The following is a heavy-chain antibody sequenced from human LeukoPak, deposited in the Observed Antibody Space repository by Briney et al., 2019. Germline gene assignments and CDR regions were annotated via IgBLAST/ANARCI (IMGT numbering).Heavy chain of an antibody. Sequence: GGSLRLSCAASGFTFSTYGMHWVRQAPGKGLEWVAFIRYDGSNKYYADSVKGRFTISRDNSKNTLYLQMNSLRAEDTAVYYCAKDGGGYYPSYYYYMDVWGKGTTVTISS. J-gene: IGHJ6*03. CDR1: GFTFSTYG. CDR2: IRYDGSNK. D-gene: IGHD3-22*01. CDR3: AKDGGGYYPSYYYYMDV. V-gene: IGHV3-30*02.